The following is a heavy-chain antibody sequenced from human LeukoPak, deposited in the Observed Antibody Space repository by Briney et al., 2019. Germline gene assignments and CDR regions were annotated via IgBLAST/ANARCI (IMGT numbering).Heavy chain of an antibody. CDR2: IYYSGST. V-gene: IGHV4-39*01. CDR3: ASDKRTGTYLLPLDI. CDR1: GDSIRSSSYY. Sequence: SESLSLTCSVSGDSIRSSSYYWGWIRQPPGKGLEWIGSIYYSGSTYDNPSLKNRATMSRDTSKNQFSLTLTSVTAADTAVFYYASDKRTGTYLLPLDIWCQESMV. J-gene: IGHJ3*02. D-gene: IGHD3/OR15-3a*01.